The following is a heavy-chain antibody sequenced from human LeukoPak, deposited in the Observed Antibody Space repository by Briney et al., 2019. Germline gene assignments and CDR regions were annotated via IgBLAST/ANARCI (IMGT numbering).Heavy chain of an antibody. Sequence: SETLSLTCAVYGGSFSGYYWSWIRQPPGKGLEWVGEINHSGSTNYNPSLKSRVTISVDTSKNQFSLKLSSVTAADTAVYYCARAPRLAGAFDIWGQGTMVTVSS. CDR2: INHSGST. CDR3: ARAPRLAGAFDI. J-gene: IGHJ3*02. D-gene: IGHD5-12*01. CDR1: GGSFSGYY. V-gene: IGHV4-34*01.